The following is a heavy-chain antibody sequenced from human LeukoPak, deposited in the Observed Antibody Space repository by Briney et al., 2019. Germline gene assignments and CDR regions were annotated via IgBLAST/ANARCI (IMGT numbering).Heavy chain of an antibody. CDR2: IPTSGST. Sequence: SETLSLTCTVSGASISNHYWSWIRQPAGKGLEWIGRIPTSGSTNYNPSLKSRVTMSADTSKNQFSLKLSSVTAADTAVFYCARDWGSGNGFDIWGQGTMVTVSS. D-gene: IGHD7-27*01. CDR1: GASISNHY. J-gene: IGHJ3*02. V-gene: IGHV4-4*07. CDR3: ARDWGSGNGFDI.